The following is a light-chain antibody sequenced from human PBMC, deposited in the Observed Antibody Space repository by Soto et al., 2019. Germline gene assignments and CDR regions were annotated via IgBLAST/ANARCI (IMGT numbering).Light chain of an antibody. CDR2: GAS. V-gene: IGKV3-15*01. CDR1: PSVSSN. Sequence: ETVMTQSPATLSVSPGERVTLSCRAGPSVSSNLAWYQHKPGQAPRLLIYGASTRATGITARFSGSGSGTQFTLTISGLQSEDFAVYYCQQYSSWPPFTFGPGTKLDIK. J-gene: IGKJ3*01. CDR3: QQYSSWPPFT.